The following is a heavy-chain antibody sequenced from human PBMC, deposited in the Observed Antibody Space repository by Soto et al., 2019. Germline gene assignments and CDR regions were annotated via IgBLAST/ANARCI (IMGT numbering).Heavy chain of an antibody. V-gene: IGHV4-31*03. CDR3: ATEPYYYESSGDAFDI. Sequence: QVQLQESGPGLVKPSQTLSLTCTVSGGSISSGGYYWSWIRQHPGKGLEWIGYIYYSGSTYYNPSIKSRVTISVDTSKNQFSLKLSSVTAADTAVYYCATEPYYYESSGDAFDIWGQGTMVTVSS. J-gene: IGHJ3*02. D-gene: IGHD3-22*01. CDR2: IYYSGST. CDR1: GGSISSGGYY.